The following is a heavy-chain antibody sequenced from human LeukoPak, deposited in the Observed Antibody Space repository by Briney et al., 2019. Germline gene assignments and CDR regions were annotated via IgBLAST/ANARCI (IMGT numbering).Heavy chain of an antibody. CDR3: ARFAAGGSYYYYMDV. Sequence: GGSLRLSCAASGFTFSNYAMSWVRQAPGKGLEWVSAISGSGGSTYYADSVKGRFTISRDNAKNSLYLQMNSLRADDTAVYYCARFAAGGSYYYYMDVWGKGTTVTVSS. D-gene: IGHD3-10*01. CDR1: GFTFSNYA. CDR2: ISGSGGST. V-gene: IGHV3-23*01. J-gene: IGHJ6*03.